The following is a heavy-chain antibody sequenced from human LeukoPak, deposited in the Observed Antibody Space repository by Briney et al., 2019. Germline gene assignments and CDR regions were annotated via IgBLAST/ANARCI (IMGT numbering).Heavy chain of an antibody. Sequence: ASVKVSCKASGYIFTSYDINWVRQATGQGLEWMGWMKPNSGNTGYAQKFQGRVTMTRNTSISTAYMELSSLRSEDTAVYYCARGKYYDFWSGYFYYYYGMDVWGQGSTVTVSS. CDR2: MKPNSGNT. V-gene: IGHV1-8*01. J-gene: IGHJ6*02. D-gene: IGHD3-3*01. CDR1: GYIFTSYD. CDR3: ARGKYYDFWSGYFYYYYGMDV.